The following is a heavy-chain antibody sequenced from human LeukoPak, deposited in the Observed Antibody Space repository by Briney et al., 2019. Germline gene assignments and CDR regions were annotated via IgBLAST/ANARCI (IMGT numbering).Heavy chain of an antibody. CDR2: IYGSGVSI. Sequence: PGGSLRLSCVASGFTFRNYVMNWVRQAPGKGLEWLATIYGSGVSISYADSVKGRFTISRDNSNNTLYLQMNSLRAEYTAMYYCAKDLEGELPAEAYWGQGILVTVSS. CDR1: GFTFRNYV. V-gene: IGHV3-23*01. CDR3: AKDLEGELPAEAY. D-gene: IGHD3-16*01. J-gene: IGHJ4*02.